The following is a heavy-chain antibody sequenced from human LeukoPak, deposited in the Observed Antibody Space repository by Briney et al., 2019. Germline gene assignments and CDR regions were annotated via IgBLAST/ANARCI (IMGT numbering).Heavy chain of an antibody. CDR1: GFTFSSYA. J-gene: IGHJ4*02. CDR3: ARDLTPYYYGSGSYLTD. V-gene: IGHV3-23*01. Sequence: GGSLRLSCAASGFTFSSYAMSWVRQAPGKGLEWVSAISGSGGSTYYADSVKGRFTISRDNSKNTLYLQMNSLRAEDTAVYYCARDLTPYYYGSGSYLTDWGQGTLVTVSS. D-gene: IGHD3-10*01. CDR2: ISGSGGST.